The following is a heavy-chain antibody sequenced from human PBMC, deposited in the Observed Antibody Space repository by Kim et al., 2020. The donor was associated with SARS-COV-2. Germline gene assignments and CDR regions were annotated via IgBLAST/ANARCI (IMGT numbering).Heavy chain of an antibody. V-gene: IGHV1-8*01. CDR3: ARGPRYSTSLDY. Sequence: SVKVSCKASGYTFTSYDINWVRQGTGQGLEWMGWMNPNSGSTGYAQKFQGRVTMTRNISISTAYMELSSLRSEDTAVYYCARGPRYSTSLDYWGQGTLVTVSS. CDR1: GYTFTSYD. CDR2: MNPNSGST. D-gene: IGHD6-13*01. J-gene: IGHJ4*02.